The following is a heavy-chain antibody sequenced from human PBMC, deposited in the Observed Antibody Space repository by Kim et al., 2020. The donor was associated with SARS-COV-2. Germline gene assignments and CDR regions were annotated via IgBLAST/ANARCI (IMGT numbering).Heavy chain of an antibody. D-gene: IGHD6-13*01. J-gene: IGHJ4*02. CDR3: ARFPYTTAADDY. Sequence: SDAQKIQGRVSMTRDRSTSTVYMELSSLRSEDTAVYYCARFPYTTAADDYWGQGTLVTVSS. V-gene: IGHV1-46*01.